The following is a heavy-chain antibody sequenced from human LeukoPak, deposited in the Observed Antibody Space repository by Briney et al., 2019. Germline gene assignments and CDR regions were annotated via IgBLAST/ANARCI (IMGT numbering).Heavy chain of an antibody. D-gene: IGHD5-18*01. CDR3: AREWAGYSYGYRYNWFDP. CDR2: ISSSSSYI. V-gene: IGHV3-21*01. CDR1: GFTFSSYS. Sequence: PGGSLRLSCAASGFTFSSYSMNWVRQAPGKGLEWVSSISSSSSYIYYADSVKGRFTISRDNSKNTLYLQMNSLRAEDTAVYYCAREWAGYSYGYRYNWFDPWGQGTLVTVSS. J-gene: IGHJ5*02.